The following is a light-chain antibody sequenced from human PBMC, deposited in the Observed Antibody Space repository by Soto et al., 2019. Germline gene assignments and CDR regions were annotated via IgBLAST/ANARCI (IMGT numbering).Light chain of an antibody. J-gene: IGKJ1*01. CDR3: QHYNDWPPTWT. Sequence: EIVMTQSPATLSVSPGERATLSCSARQSVSSKLAWYQQKAGRAPRVLIYGASTRATGIPARFSGSGSGTEFTLTISSLQSEDFAVYYCQHYNDWPPTWTFGQGTRVEIK. V-gene: IGKV3-15*01. CDR2: GAS. CDR1: QSVSSK.